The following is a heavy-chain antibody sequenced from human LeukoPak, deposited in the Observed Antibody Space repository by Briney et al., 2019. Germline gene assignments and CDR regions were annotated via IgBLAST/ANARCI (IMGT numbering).Heavy chain of an antibody. CDR1: GGSISSYY. CDR2: IYYSGST. V-gene: IGHV4-59*01. CDR3: AREYYYGSGSYKEYYFDY. D-gene: IGHD3-10*01. Sequence: SETLSLTCTVSGGSISSYYWSWLRQPPGKGLEWIGYIYYSGSTNYNPSLTSRVTISVDTSNNQFSLKLSSVTAADTAVYYCAREYYYGSGSYKEYYFDYWGQGTLVTVSS. J-gene: IGHJ4*02.